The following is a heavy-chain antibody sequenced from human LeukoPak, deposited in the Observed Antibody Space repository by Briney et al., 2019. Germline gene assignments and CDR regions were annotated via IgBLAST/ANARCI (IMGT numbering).Heavy chain of an antibody. CDR2: INHSGST. D-gene: IGHD2-15*01. CDR1: GGSFSGYY. J-gene: IGHJ4*02. CDR3: ATSGGGYCSGGSCYGRLNRLAY. Sequence: SETLSLTCAVYGGSFSGYYWSWIRQPPGKGLEWIGEINHSGSTNYNPSLKSRVTISVDTSKNQFSLKLSSVTAADTAVYYCATSGGGYCSGGSCYGRLNRLAYWGQGTLVTVSS. V-gene: IGHV4-34*01.